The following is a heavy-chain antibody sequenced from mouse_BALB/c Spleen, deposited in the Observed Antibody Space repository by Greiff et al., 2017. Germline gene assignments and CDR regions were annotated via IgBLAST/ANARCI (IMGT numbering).Heavy chain of an antibody. CDR1: GFTFSSYG. J-gene: IGHJ3*01. CDR3: ASYGYDGGAY. Sequence: EVQRVESGGGLVQPGGSLKLSCAASGFTFSSYGMSWVRQTPDKRLELVATINSNGGSTYYPDSVKGRFTISRDNAKNTLYLQMSSLKSEDTAMYYCASYGYDGGAYWGQGTLVTVSA. D-gene: IGHD2-2*01. CDR2: INSNGGST. V-gene: IGHV5-6-3*01.